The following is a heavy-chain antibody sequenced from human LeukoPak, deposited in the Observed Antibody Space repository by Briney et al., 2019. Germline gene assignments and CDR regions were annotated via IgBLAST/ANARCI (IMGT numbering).Heavy chain of an antibody. CDR1: GGTFSNYA. Sequence: SVKVSCKASGGTFSNYAVSWVRQAPGQGFEWMGGFIPIFGPGNYAQKFQGRVTITADESTSTAYMELSSLRSEDTAVYYCTTRVPIVGLDHWGQGTLITVSS. CDR3: TTRVPIVGLDH. CDR2: FIPIFGPG. D-gene: IGHD1-26*01. V-gene: IGHV1-69*13. J-gene: IGHJ4*02.